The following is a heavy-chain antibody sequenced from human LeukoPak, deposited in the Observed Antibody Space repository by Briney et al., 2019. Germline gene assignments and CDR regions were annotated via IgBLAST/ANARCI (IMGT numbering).Heavy chain of an antibody. Sequence: GGSLRLSCAASGFTFSSYWMSWVRQAPGKGLEWVANIKQDGSEKYYVDSVKGRFTISRDNAKNSLYLQMNSLRAEDTAVYYCAKDARQYSSSWFDYWGQGTLVTVSS. CDR2: IKQDGSEK. CDR1: GFTFSSYW. V-gene: IGHV3-7*01. D-gene: IGHD6-6*01. CDR3: AKDARQYSSSWFDY. J-gene: IGHJ4*02.